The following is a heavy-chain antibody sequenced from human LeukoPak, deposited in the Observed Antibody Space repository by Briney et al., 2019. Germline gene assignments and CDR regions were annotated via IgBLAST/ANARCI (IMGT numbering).Heavy chain of an antibody. CDR1: GGSISSYY. Sequence: SETLSLTCTVSGGSISSYYWSWIRQPPGKGLEWIGYIYYSGSTNYNPSLKSRVTISVDTSKNQFSLKLSSVTAADTAVYYCATSHYYDSSGPDAFDIWGQGTMVTVSS. V-gene: IGHV4-59*01. J-gene: IGHJ3*02. CDR3: ATSHYYDSSGPDAFDI. D-gene: IGHD3-22*01. CDR2: IYYSGST.